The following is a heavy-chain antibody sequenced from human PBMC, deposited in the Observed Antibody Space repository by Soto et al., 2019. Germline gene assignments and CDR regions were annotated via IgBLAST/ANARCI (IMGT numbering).Heavy chain of an antibody. V-gene: IGHV4-34*01. D-gene: IGHD5-18*01. Sequence: SETLSLTCAVYGGSFTNYYWSWIRQPPGKGLEWIGEINHSGSTNYNPSLRSRVTISADTSKNQFSLRLRSVTAADTGVYYCATMGREYPYGDPDSWGQGTLVTVSS. CDR1: GGSFTNYY. CDR2: INHSGST. J-gene: IGHJ4*02. CDR3: ATMGREYPYGDPDS.